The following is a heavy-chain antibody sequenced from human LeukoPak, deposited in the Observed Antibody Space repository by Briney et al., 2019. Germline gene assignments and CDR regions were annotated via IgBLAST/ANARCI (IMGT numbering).Heavy chain of an antibody. CDR3: ARDYRPYYYDSSGFRGNWFDP. CDR2: IIPIFGTA. D-gene: IGHD3-22*01. V-gene: IGHV1-69*05. Sequence: SVKVSCKASGGTFSSYAISWVRQAPGQGLEWMGGIIPIFGTANYAQKFQGRVTMTRDMSTSTVYMELSSLRSEDTAVYYCARDYRPYYYDSSGFRGNWFDPWGQGTLVTVSS. CDR1: GGTFSSYA. J-gene: IGHJ5*02.